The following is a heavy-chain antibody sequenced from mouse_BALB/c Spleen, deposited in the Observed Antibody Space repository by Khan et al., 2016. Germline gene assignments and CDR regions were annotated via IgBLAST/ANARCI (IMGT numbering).Heavy chain of an antibody. CDR1: DYTFNSCW. V-gene: IGHV1-9*01. Sequence: QVQLLQSGAELMKPGASEKISCKATDYTFNSCWIEWVKQRPGHGLEWIGEILPGTDTTDYNEKFKDRVAFTADKSSNTAYMQLSSLTSEDSAVXYCAWENLGSRFVHWCQLTLVTVSA. CDR2: ILPGTDTT. CDR3: AWENLGSRFVH. D-gene: IGHD3-1*01. J-gene: IGHJ3*01.